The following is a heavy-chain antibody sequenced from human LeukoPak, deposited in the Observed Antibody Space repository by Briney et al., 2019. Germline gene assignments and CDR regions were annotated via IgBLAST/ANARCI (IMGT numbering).Heavy chain of an antibody. D-gene: IGHD7-27*01. CDR2: IHPNDAST. CDR1: GYSFASYW. CDR3: ARHNNWGFDY. V-gene: IGHV5-51*01. J-gene: IGHJ4*02. Sequence: GESLKISCKASGYSFASYWIGWVRPMSGKGLEWMAIIHPNDASTIYSPSFQGQVTISADKSINTAYLQWRTLKASDTAIYYCARHNNWGFDYWDRGTLLTVSS.